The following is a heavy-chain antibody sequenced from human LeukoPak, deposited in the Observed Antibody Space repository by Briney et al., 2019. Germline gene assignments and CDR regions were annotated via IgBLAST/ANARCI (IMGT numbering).Heavy chain of an antibody. CDR1: GYSFTTYW. CDR3: ARYYDFWSGRNYFDY. V-gene: IGHV5-10-1*01. CDR2: IDPSDSYT. Sequence: GESLKISCTGTGYSFTTYWISWVRQVPGKGLEWMGTIDPSDSYTKYSPSFQGHVTISADKSIYTAYLQWGSLKASDTAMYYCARYYDFWSGRNYFDYWGQGALVTVSS. D-gene: IGHD3-3*01. J-gene: IGHJ4*02.